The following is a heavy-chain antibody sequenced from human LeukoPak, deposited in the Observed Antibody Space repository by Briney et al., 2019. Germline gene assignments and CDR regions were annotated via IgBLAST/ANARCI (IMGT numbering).Heavy chain of an antibody. CDR2: ISSSGSTI. CDR3: ARDRAAGTFALDY. J-gene: IGHJ4*02. Sequence: PGGSLRLSCAASGFTFSSYEMNWVRQAPGKGLEWVSYISSSGSTIYYADSVKGRFTISRDNSKNTLYLQMNSLRAEDTAVYYCARDRAAGTFALDYWGQGTLVTVSS. CDR1: GFTFSSYE. V-gene: IGHV3-48*03. D-gene: IGHD6-13*01.